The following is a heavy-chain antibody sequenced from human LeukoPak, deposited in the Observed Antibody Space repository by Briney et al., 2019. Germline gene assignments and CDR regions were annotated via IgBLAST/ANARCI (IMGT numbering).Heavy chain of an antibody. V-gene: IGHV3-23*01. CDR3: AKQLGYCSDGSCYFES. Sequence: GGSLRLSCEASGFTFSSYAMSWVRQAPGKGQEWVSANCDSGSRTYDADSVKGRFTISRDNSKNTLYLQMYSLRAEDTAVYYCAKQLGYCSDGSCYFESWGQGTLVTVSS. CDR2: NCDSGSRT. CDR1: GFTFSSYA. D-gene: IGHD2-15*01. J-gene: IGHJ4*02.